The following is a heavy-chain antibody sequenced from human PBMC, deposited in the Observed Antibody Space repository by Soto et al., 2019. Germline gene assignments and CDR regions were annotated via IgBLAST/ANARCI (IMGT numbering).Heavy chain of an antibody. V-gene: IGHV1-69*12. D-gene: IGHD2-2*01. CDR2: IIPIFGTA. Sequence: QVQMVQSGAEVKKPGSSVKVSCKASGGTFSSYAISWVRQAPGQGLEWMGGIIPIFGTANYAQKFQGRVTITADQSTSTAYMELSSLRSEDTAVYYCAREGGNRDIVLLPAGSRPFDYWGQGTLVIVSS. J-gene: IGHJ4*02. CDR3: AREGGNRDIVLLPAGSRPFDY. CDR1: GGTFSSYA.